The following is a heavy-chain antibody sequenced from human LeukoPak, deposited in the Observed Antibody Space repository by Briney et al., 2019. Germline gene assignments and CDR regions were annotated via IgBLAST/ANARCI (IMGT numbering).Heavy chain of an antibody. CDR3: AKEHYYDSSGTVDH. CDR2: ISWNSGSI. Sequence: GGSLRLSCAASGFTFADYAMHWVRHAPGKGLEWVSGISWNSGSIGYADSVKGRFTISRDNAKNSLYLQMNSVRAEDTALYYCAKEHYYDSSGTVDHWGQGTLVTVSS. D-gene: IGHD3-22*01. CDR1: GFTFADYA. V-gene: IGHV3-9*01. J-gene: IGHJ4*02.